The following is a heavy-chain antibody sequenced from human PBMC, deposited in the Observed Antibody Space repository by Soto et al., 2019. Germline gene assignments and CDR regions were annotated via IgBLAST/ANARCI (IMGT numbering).Heavy chain of an antibody. CDR3: ARQFLGYCSSTSCRSISIHFAY. CDR2: INHSGST. Sequence: PSETLSLTCAVYGGSFSGYYWSWIRQPPGKGLEWIGEINHSGSTNYNPSLKSRVTISVDTSKNQFSLKLSSVTAADTAVYYCARQFLGYCSSTSCRSISIHFAYWGQGTLVTVSS. D-gene: IGHD2-2*01. V-gene: IGHV4-34*01. J-gene: IGHJ4*02. CDR1: GGSFSGYY.